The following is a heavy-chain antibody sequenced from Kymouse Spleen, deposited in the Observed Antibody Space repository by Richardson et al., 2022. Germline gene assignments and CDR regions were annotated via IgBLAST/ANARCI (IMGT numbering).Heavy chain of an antibody. Sequence: QLQLQESGPGLVKPSETLSLTCTVSGGSISSSSYYWGWIRQPPGKGLEWIGSIYYSGSTYYNPSLKSRVTISVDTSKNQFSLKLSSVTAADTAVYYCARGYYGSGSYYPDAFDIWGQGTMVTVSS. CDR1: GGSISSSSYY. J-gene: IGHJ3*02. D-gene: IGHD3-10*01. CDR3: ARGYYGSGSYYPDAFDI. V-gene: IGHV4-39*01. CDR2: IYYSGST.